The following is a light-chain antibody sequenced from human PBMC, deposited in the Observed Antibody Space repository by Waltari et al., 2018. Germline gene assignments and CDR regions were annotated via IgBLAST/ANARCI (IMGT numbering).Light chain of an antibody. J-gene: IGKJ1*01. CDR3: QQYDNYWT. CDR1: QSITNW. V-gene: IGKV1-5*03. CDR2: RAS. Sequence: DIQMTQSPSPLSAFVGDRVTITCRASQSITNWLAWYQQKPGKAPKLLIYRASNLESGVPSRFSGSGSGTEFTLTISSLQPDDFATYYCQQYDNYWTFGQGTKVEIK.